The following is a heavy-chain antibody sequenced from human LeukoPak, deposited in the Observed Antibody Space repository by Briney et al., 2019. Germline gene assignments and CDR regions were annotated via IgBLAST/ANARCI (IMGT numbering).Heavy chain of an antibody. CDR3: ASVRLVGATGARWFDP. D-gene: IGHD1-26*01. CDR1: GGTFSSYA. V-gene: IGHV1-69*05. J-gene: IGHJ5*02. Sequence: SVKVSCKASGGTFSSYAISWVRQAPGQGLEWMGGIIPIFGTATYAQKFQGRVTITTDESTSTAYMELSSLRSEDTAVYYCASVRLVGATGARWFDPWGQGTLVTVSS. CDR2: IIPIFGTA.